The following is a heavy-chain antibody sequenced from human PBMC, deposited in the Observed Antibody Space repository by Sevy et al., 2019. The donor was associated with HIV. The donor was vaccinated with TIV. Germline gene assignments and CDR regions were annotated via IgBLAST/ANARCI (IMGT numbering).Heavy chain of an antibody. CDR1: GFTFSSYE. D-gene: IGHD3-22*01. CDR2: ISTSGKST. Sequence: GGSLRLSCVASGFTFSSYEMNWVRQAPGKGLEWVSKISTSGKSTFYADSVEGRVTISRDNTKNSVFLETNNLRVEVTALYYCLRSGGAYDAGFDPWGQGTLVTVSS. V-gene: IGHV3-48*03. J-gene: IGHJ5*02. CDR3: LRSGGAYDAGFDP.